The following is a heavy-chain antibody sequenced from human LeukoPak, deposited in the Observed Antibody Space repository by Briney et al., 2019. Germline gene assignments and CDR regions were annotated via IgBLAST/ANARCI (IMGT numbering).Heavy chain of an antibody. CDR3: ARVARPALVGAQGDAFDI. V-gene: IGHV1-2*02. Sequence: ASVKVSCKASGYTFTGYHMHWVRQAPGQGLEWMGWINPNSGGTNYAQKFQGRVTMTRDTSISTAYMELSRLRSDDTAVYYCARVARPALVGAQGDAFDIWGQGTMVTVSS. D-gene: IGHD1-26*01. J-gene: IGHJ3*02. CDR1: GYTFTGYH. CDR2: INPNSGGT.